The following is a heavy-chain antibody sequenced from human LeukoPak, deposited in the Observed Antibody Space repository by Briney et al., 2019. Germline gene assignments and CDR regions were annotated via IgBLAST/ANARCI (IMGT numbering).Heavy chain of an antibody. J-gene: IGHJ2*01. V-gene: IGHV3-74*01. D-gene: IGHD1-1*01. Sequence: GGSLRLSCAASGFTFSSYWMHWVRQAPGKGLVWVSRINSDGSSTSYADSVKGRFTISRDNAKNTLYLQMNSLRAEDTAVYYCARDDERKSGYWYFDLWGRGTLVTVSS. CDR3: ARDDERKSGYWYFDL. CDR1: GFTFSSYW. CDR2: INSDGSST.